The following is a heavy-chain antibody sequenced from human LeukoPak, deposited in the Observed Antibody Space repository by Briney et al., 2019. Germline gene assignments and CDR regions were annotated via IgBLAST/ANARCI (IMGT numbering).Heavy chain of an antibody. CDR1: GFTFSSYA. CDR3: ATDWHILTGYFALSY. Sequence: PGGSLRLSCAASGFTFSSYAMSWVRQAPGKGLEWVSAISGSGGSTYYADSVKGRFTISRDNSKNTLYLQMNSLRAEDTAVYYCATDWHILTGYFALSYWGQGTLVTVSS. CDR2: ISGSGGST. V-gene: IGHV3-23*01. D-gene: IGHD3-9*01. J-gene: IGHJ4*02.